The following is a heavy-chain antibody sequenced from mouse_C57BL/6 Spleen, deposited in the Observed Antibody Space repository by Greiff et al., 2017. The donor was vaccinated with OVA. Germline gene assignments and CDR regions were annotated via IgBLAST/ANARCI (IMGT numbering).Heavy chain of an antibody. V-gene: IGHV2-9-1*01. CDR1: GFSFTSYA. J-gene: IGHJ2*01. CDR2: IWTGGGT. D-gene: IGHD4-1*01. Sequence: VQGVESGPGLVAPSQSLSITCTVSGFSFTSYAISWVRQPPGKGLEWLGVIWTGGGTNYNSALKSSLSISKDNSKSQVFLKMNSLQTDDAARYYCASSNWDFFDYWGQGTTLTVSS. CDR3: ASSNWDFFDY.